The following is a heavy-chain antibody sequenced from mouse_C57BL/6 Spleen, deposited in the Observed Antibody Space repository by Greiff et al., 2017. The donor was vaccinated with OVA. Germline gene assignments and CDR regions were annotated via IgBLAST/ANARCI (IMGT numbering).Heavy chain of an antibody. CDR1: GFTFSSYG. CDR2: ISSGGSYT. D-gene: IGHD4-1*01. CDR3: ARGELAGTAWFAY. V-gene: IGHV5-6*01. J-gene: IGHJ3*01. Sequence: EVHLVESGGDLVKPGGSLKLSCAASGFTFSSYGMSWVRQTPDKRLEWVATISSGGSYTYYPDSVKGRFPISRDNAKNTLYLQVSSLKSEDTAVYYCARGELAGTAWFAYWGQGTLVTVSA.